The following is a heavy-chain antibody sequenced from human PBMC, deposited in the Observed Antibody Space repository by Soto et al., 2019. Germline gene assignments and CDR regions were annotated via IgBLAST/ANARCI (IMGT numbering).Heavy chain of an antibody. J-gene: IGHJ6*02. D-gene: IGHD3-10*01. CDR2: ISSSGDST. Sequence: GGSLRLSCAASGFTFNVYSMNWVRQAPGKGLEWVSTISSSGDSTFYTDSVKGRFTISRDNSKNTVSLQMNSLRAEDTAVYYCAKDGALVRGVILDYYYGMDVWGQGTTVTVSS. CDR1: GFTFNVYS. CDR3: AKDGALVRGVILDYYYGMDV. V-gene: IGHV3-23*01.